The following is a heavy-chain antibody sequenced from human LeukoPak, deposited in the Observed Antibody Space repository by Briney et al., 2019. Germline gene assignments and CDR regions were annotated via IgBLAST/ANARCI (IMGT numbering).Heavy chain of an antibody. CDR1: GFTFSNYS. CDR2: ISSSSSYI. V-gene: IGHV3-21*01. D-gene: IGHD3-3*01. J-gene: IGHJ4*02. Sequence: KAGGSLRLSCAASGFTFSNYSMNWVRQAPGKGLEWVSSISSSSSYIYYADSVKGRFTISRDNAKNSLYLQMNSLRAEDTAVYYCASPIHYDFWSGRTQEFDYWGQGTLVTVSS. CDR3: ASPIHYDFWSGRTQEFDY.